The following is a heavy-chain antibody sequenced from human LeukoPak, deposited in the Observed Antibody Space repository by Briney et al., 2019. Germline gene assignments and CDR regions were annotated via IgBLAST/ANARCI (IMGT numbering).Heavy chain of an antibody. CDR1: GYSFTSYW. D-gene: IGHD2-15*01. CDR2: IYPGDSDT. Sequence: GESLQISCKGSGYSFTSYWIGWVRQMPGKGLEWMGIIYPGDSDTRYSPSFQGQVTISADKSISTAYLQWSSLKASDTAMYYCARLDCSGGSSKGCGMDVWGQGTTVTVSS. J-gene: IGHJ6*02. CDR3: ARLDCSGGSSKGCGMDV. V-gene: IGHV5-51*01.